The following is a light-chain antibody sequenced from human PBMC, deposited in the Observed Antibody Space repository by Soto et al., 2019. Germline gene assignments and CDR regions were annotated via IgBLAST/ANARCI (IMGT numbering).Light chain of an antibody. CDR1: QSVNSY. Sequence: EIVLTQSPATLSLSPGERATLSCRASQSVNSYLAWYQQKPGQAPRLLIYDASNRATGIPARFSGSGSGTAFTLTISILEPEDFALYYCQQRSNWPPLLTFGGRPKVEIK. CDR2: DAS. V-gene: IGKV3-11*01. J-gene: IGKJ4*01. CDR3: QQRSNWPPLLT.